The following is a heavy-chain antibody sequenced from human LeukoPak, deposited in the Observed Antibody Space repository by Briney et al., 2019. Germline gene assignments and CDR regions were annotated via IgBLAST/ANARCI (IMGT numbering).Heavy chain of an antibody. CDR2: ISEYSDVT. J-gene: IGHJ4*02. Sequence: PGGSLRLSCVVSGFTFSSYPMSWVRQAPGKGLEWVSVISEYSDVTHYADSMKGRLTISRDYTKNTLNQQMNSLRPDDTAIYYCARDSSHYLGSSDYWGQGALVTVSS. V-gene: IGHV3-23*01. CDR1: GFTFSSYP. D-gene: IGHD6-6*01. CDR3: ARDSSHYLGSSDY.